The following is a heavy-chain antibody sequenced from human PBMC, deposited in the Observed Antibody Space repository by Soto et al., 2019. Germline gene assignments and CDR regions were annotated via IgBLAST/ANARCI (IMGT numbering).Heavy chain of an antibody. CDR3: ASEGTPYSYGYPFDY. D-gene: IGHD5-18*01. CDR2: IWYDGSNK. V-gene: IGHV3-33*01. Sequence: GGSLRLSCAASGFTFSSYGMHWVRQAPGKGLEWVAVIWYDGSNKYYADSVKGRFTISRDNSKNTLYLQMNSLRAEDTAVYYCASEGTPYSYGYPFDYWGQGTLVTVSS. J-gene: IGHJ4*02. CDR1: GFTFSSYG.